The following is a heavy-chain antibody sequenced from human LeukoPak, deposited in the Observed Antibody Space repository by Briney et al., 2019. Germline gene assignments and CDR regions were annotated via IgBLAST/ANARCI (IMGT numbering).Heavy chain of an antibody. J-gene: IGHJ6*02. CDR2: ISAYNGNT. V-gene: IGHV1-18*01. CDR3: ARGGYGSGTTQWGYYYYGMDV. Sequence: GASVKVSCKASGYTFTSYGISWVRQAPGQGLEWMGWISAYNGNTNYAQKLQGRVTITRNTSISTAYMELSSLRSEDTAVYYCARGGYGSGTTQWGYYYYGMDVWGQGTTVTVSS. CDR1: GYTFTSYG. D-gene: IGHD3-10*01.